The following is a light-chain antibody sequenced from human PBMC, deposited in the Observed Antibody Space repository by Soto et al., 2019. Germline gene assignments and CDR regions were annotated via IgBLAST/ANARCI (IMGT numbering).Light chain of an antibody. V-gene: IGKV1-6*02. CDR2: GAS. J-gene: IGKJ1*01. Sequence: AIQMTQSPSSLSASVGDRVTITCRASQGIRTELGWYQQKPGKAPKLLIYGASTLHGGVPSRFSGSGSGTDFTLTISSLQPDDVATYYCLQDNSYPRTFGQGTKVEIK. CDR1: QGIRTE. CDR3: LQDNSYPRT.